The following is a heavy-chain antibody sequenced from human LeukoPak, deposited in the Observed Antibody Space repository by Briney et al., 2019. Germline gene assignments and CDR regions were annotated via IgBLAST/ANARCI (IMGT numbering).Heavy chain of an antibody. CDR1: GFTFSNYA. V-gene: IGHV3-30-3*01. CDR3: AKAGYGSGSYYFYYYYGMDV. D-gene: IGHD3-10*01. Sequence: GGSLRLSCAASGFTFSNYAMHWVRQAPGKGLEWVAVTSYDGSNKYYADSVKGRFTISRDNSKNTLYLQMNSLRAEDTAVYYCAKAGYGSGSYYFYYYYGMDVWGQGTTVTVSS. CDR2: TSYDGSNK. J-gene: IGHJ6*02.